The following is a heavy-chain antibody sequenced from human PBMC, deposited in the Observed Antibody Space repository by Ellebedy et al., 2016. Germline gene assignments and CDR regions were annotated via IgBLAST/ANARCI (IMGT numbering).Heavy chain of an antibody. V-gene: IGHV3-7*03. CDR2: IKQDGSEK. J-gene: IGHJ6*02. CDR3: ARADIRGSGWYLGYYYYYGMDV. CDR1: GFTFSSYW. D-gene: IGHD6-19*01. Sequence: GGSLRLSCAASGFTFSSYWMSRVRQAPGKGLEWVANIKQDGSEKYYVDSVKGRFTISRDNAKNSLYLQMNSLRAEDTAVYYCARADIRGSGWYLGYYYYYGMDVWGQGTTVTVSS.